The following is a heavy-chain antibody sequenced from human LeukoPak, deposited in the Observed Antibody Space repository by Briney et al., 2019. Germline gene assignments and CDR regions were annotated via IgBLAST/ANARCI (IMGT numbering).Heavy chain of an antibody. D-gene: IGHD4-17*01. J-gene: IGHJ4*02. CDR1: GGSFSGYY. V-gene: IGHV4-34*01. Sequence: SETLSLTCAVYGGSFSGYYWSWIRQPPGKGLEWIGEINHSGSTNYNPSLKSRVTISVDTSKNQFSLKLSSVTAADTAVYYCARARPGIYGDYSVFYNYWGQGTLVTVSS. CDR3: ARARPGIYGDYSVFYNY. CDR2: INHSGST.